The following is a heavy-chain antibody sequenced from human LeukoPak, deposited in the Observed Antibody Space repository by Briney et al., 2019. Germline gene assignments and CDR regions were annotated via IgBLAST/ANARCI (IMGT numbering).Heavy chain of an antibody. CDR1: GFTFSSYG. CDR3: AGSLEDAFDI. CDR2: ISYDGSNK. D-gene: IGHD1-1*01. Sequence: GGSLRLSCAASGFTFSSYGMHWVRQAPGKGLEWVAVISYDGSNKYYADSVKGRFTIFRDNSKNTLYLQMNSLRAEDTAVYYCAGSLEDAFDIWGQGTMVTVSS. V-gene: IGHV3-30*03. J-gene: IGHJ3*02.